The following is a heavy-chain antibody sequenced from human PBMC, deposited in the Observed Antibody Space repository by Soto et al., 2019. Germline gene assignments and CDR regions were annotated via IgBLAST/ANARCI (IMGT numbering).Heavy chain of an antibody. CDR1: GGSISSYH. D-gene: IGHD6-13*01. V-gene: IGHV4-59*08. Sequence: SETLSLTCTVSGGSISSYHWSWIRQPPGKGLEWIGYIYYSGSTNYNPSLKSRVTISVDTSKNQFSLKLSSVTAADTAVYYCATSGYSSSWEAAEYFQHWGQGTLVTV. CDR3: ATSGYSSSWEAAEYFQH. J-gene: IGHJ1*01. CDR2: IYYSGST.